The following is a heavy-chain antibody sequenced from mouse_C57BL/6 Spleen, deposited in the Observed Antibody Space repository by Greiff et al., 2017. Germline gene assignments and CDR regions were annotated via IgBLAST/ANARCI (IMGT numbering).Heavy chain of an antibody. J-gene: IGHJ3*02. CDR2: FYPGSGSI. V-gene: IGHV1-62-2*01. Sequence: QVQLKQSGAELVKPGASVKLSCKASGYTFTEYTIHWVKQRSGQGLEWIGWFYPGSGSIKYNEKFKDRATLNADKASSTVYMELSRLTSEDSAVYFWARHEDASSYDSLAWWGQGTLVTVSA. CDR3: ARHEDASSYDSLAW. D-gene: IGHD2-4*01. CDR1: GYTFTEYT.